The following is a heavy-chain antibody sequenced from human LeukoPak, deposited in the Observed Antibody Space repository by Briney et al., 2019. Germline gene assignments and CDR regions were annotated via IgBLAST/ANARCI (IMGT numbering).Heavy chain of an antibody. J-gene: IGHJ4*02. CDR3: ARVEVSYDILTGYYGEADY. Sequence: GASVKVSCKASGYTFTSYGISWVRKGPGQGLEWMGWISAYNGNTNYAQKLQGRVTMTTDTSTSTAYMEPRSLRSDDTAVYYCARVEVSYDILTGYYGEADYWGQGTLVTVSS. D-gene: IGHD3-9*01. CDR2: ISAYNGNT. CDR1: GYTFTSYG. V-gene: IGHV1-18*04.